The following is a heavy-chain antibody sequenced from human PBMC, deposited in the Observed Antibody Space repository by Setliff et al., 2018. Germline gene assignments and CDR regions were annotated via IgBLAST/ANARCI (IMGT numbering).Heavy chain of an antibody. CDR3: ARVGGLLVATMPFDY. CDR1: GFSITNGYY. V-gene: IGHV4-38-2*01. Sequence: PSETLSLTCAVSGFSITNGYYWGWIRQYPGKQLEWIGNIFQSGITFYNPSLKSRVTISLDPSQNQFSLKLKSVTAADTAVYFCARVGGLLVATMPFDYWGPGTLVTVSS. D-gene: IGHD5-12*01. J-gene: IGHJ4*02. CDR2: IFQSGIT.